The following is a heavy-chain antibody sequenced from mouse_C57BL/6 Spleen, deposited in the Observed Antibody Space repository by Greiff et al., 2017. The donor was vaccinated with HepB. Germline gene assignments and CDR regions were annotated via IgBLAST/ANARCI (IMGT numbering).Heavy chain of an antibody. Sequence: QVQLQQPGAELVKPGASVKVSCKASGYTFTSYWMHWVKQRPGQGLEWIGNIDPSDSETHYNQKFKDKATLTVDKSSSTAYMQLSSLTSEDSAVYYCARGGGYFDYWGQGTTLTVSS. J-gene: IGHJ2*01. CDR2: IDPSDSET. CDR1: GYTFTSYW. CDR3: ARGGGYFDY. V-gene: IGHV1-52*01.